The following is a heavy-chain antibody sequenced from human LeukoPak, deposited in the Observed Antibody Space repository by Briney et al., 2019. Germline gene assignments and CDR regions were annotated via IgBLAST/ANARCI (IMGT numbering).Heavy chain of an antibody. J-gene: IGHJ4*02. CDR2: ISGSGGST. CDR1: GFTFSSYA. Sequence: GGSLRLSCAASGFTFSSYAMNWVRQAPGKGLEWVSGISGSGGSTYYADSVKGRFTISRDNSKNTLYLQMNSLRAEDTAVYYCASGGQARITMIVGPTLRCDYWGEGTLVTVPS. V-gene: IGHV3-23*01. D-gene: IGHD3-22*01. CDR3: ASGGQARITMIVGPTLRCDY.